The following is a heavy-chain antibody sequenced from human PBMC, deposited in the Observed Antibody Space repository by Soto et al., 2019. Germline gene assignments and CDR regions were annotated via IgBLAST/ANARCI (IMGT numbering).Heavy chain of an antibody. V-gene: IGHV6-1*01. J-gene: IGHJ6*02. Sequence: PSQTLSLTCVISGDSVSSNSAAWNWIRQSPSRGLEWLGRTYYRSKWYNDYAVSVESRITINPDTSKNQFSLQLNSVTPEDTAVYYCGRDYSSRGIAEAGPKRYYYYYGIDVWGQGTTVTVYS. CDR1: GDSVSSNSAA. CDR3: GRDYSSRGIAEAGPKRYYYYYGIDV. D-gene: IGHD6-13*01. CDR2: TYYRSKWYN.